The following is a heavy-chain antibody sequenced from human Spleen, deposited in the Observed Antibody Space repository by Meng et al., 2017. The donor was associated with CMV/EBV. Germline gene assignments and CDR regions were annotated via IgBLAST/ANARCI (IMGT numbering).Heavy chain of an antibody. J-gene: IGHJ5*02. CDR1: GINFIDHY. CDR3: VVGGRIYVAPFDP. D-gene: IGHD1-26*01. Sequence: CKVSGINFIDHYIHWVQQAHGKGLEWVGFVDPEDGEVMYADKFEGRVTISADTSTDTVDMELAWLTSEDTAVYYCVVGGRIYVAPFDPWGQGTLVTVSS. V-gene: IGHV1-69-2*01. CDR2: VDPEDGEV.